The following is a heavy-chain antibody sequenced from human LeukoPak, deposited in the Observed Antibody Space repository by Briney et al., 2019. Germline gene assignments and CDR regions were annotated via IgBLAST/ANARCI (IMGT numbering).Heavy chain of an antibody. D-gene: IGHD2-15*01. CDR2: ISNSSSTI. V-gene: IGHV3-48*01. CDR1: GFTFSSYS. CDR3: ARETGYCSGGSCYEDYYYGMDV. Sequence: GGSLRLSCAASGFTFSSYSMNWVRQAPGKGLEWVSYISNSSSTIYYADSVKGRFTISRDNAKNSLYLQMNSLRAEDTAVYYCARETGYCSGGSCYEDYYYGMDVWGQGTTVTVSS. J-gene: IGHJ6*02.